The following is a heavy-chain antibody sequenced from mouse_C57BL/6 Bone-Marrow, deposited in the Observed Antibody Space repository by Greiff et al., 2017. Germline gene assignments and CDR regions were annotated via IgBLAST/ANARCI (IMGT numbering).Heavy chain of an antibody. CDR2: IWGGGST. V-gene: IGHV2-9*01. D-gene: IGHD2-4*01. J-gene: IGHJ3*01. CDR1: GCSLTSYG. Sequence: VKLVESGPGLVAPSQSLSITCTVSGCSLTSYGVDWVRQPPGKGLEWLGVIWGGGSTHYNSALMSRLSISKDNSKSQVFLEMNSLQTDDTAMYYCAKRQYEYDGGFAYWGQGTLVTVSA. CDR3: AKRQYEYDGGFAY.